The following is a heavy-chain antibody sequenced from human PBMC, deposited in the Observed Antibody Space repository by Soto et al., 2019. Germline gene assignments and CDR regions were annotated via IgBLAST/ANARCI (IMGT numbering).Heavy chain of an antibody. CDR2: INPNSGVT. V-gene: IGHV1-2*04. Sequence: QVQLVQSGAEVKEPGASVTVSCRASGDRFTDYYMHWVRQAPGQGLEWMGWINPNSGVTKYAPKFQGWVTMTRDTSIRTVYMQLSRLRFDDTAIYYCARESGGATATLDYYYFYMDVWGTGTTVTVSS. CDR3: ARESGGATATLDYYYFYMDV. D-gene: IGHD5-12*01. J-gene: IGHJ6*03. CDR1: GDRFTDYY.